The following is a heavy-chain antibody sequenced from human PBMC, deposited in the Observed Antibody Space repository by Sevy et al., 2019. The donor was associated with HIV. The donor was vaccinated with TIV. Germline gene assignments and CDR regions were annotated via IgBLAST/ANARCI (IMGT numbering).Heavy chain of an antibody. Sequence: ASVKVSCKASGYTFTGYYIYWVRQAPGQGLEWMGWINPNSGDTHYAQRFQGRVTMTTDASINAAYMELSRLTSDDTAVYYCARSITIFGVAPVGVWGQGTMVTVSS. D-gene: IGHD3-3*01. CDR3: ARSITIFGVAPVGV. V-gene: IGHV1-2*02. CDR2: INPNSGDT. J-gene: IGHJ3*01. CDR1: GYTFTGYY.